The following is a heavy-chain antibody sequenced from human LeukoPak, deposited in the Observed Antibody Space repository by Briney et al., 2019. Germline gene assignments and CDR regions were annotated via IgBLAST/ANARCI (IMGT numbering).Heavy chain of an antibody. CDR1: GFIFSSYA. CDR2: ISSSSSYI. V-gene: IGHV3-21*01. Sequence: GGSLRLSCAASGFIFSSYAMSWVRQAPGKGLEWVSSISSSSSYINYADSVKGRFTISRDDAKNSLYLQMNSLRAEDTAVYYCARAPGGRDGYNYNDYWGQGTLVTVSS. CDR3: ARAPGGRDGYNYNDY. J-gene: IGHJ4*02. D-gene: IGHD5-24*01.